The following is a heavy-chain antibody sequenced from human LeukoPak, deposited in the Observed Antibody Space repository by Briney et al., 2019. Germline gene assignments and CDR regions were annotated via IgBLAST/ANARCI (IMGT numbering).Heavy chain of an antibody. J-gene: IGHJ3*02. D-gene: IGHD1-26*01. CDR2: FDPEDGET. V-gene: IGHV1-24*01. Sequence: ASVKVSCTVSGYTLTELSMHWVRQAPGKGLEWMGGFDPEDGETIYAQKFQGRVTMTEDTSTDTAYMKLSSLRSEDTAVYYCATEPYSGSYYRGRAFDIWGQGTMVTVSS. CDR3: ATEPYSGSYYRGRAFDI. CDR1: GYTLTELS.